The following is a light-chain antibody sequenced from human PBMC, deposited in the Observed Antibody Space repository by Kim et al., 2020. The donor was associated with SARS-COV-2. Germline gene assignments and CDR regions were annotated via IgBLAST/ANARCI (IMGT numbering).Light chain of an antibody. J-gene: IGKJ4*01. CDR3: QQYYTTPPT. V-gene: IGKV4-1*01. Sequence: RANSKCKYSQSALERANNKKHLAGYQEKPGQPHKLLVCWASTRESGVPERLSGSGSGTDFTLTISSLQAEDGAVYYCQQYYTTPPTFGGGTKLEI. CDR1: QSALERANNKKH. CDR2: WAS.